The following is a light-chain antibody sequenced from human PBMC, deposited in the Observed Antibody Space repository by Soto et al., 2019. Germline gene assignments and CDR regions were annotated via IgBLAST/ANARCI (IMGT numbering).Light chain of an antibody. V-gene: IGLV2-23*02. CDR1: RGDVGTYNF. Sequence: QSALTQPASVSGSPGQSITISCTGTRGDVGTYNFVSWYQQHPGKAPKLMIYEVSKRPSGVSNRFSGSKSGNTASLTISGLQAVDEADYYCASYPVVGVFGGGTTLTVL. J-gene: IGLJ2*01. CDR3: ASYPVVGV. CDR2: EVS.